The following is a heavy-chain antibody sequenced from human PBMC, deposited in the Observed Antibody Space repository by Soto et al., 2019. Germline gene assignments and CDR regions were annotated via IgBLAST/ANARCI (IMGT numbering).Heavy chain of an antibody. CDR2: IYYSGST. D-gene: IGHD1-26*01. CDR1: GGSISSYY. CDR3: ARQGGRMGDLDY. J-gene: IGHJ4*02. Sequence: QVQLQESGPGLVKPSETLSLTCTVSGGSISSYYWSWIRQPPGKGLEWIGYIYYSGSTNYNPSLRSQVTVSLDTSKNQSSLKLSSVTAADTAVYYCARQGGRMGDLDYWGQGTLVTVSS. V-gene: IGHV4-59*08.